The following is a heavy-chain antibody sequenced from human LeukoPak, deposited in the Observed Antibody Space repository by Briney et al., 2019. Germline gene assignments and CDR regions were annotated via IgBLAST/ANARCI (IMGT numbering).Heavy chain of an antibody. Sequence: GGSLRVSCAASGFTFSSYAISWVRQAPGKGLEWVSAISGSGGSTYYADSVKGRFTISRDNSKNTLYLQMNSLRAEDTAVYYCAKPGDDYGDFDYWGQGTLVTVSS. V-gene: IGHV3-23*01. D-gene: IGHD4-17*01. J-gene: IGHJ4*02. CDR3: AKPGDDYGDFDY. CDR1: GFTFSSYA. CDR2: ISGSGGST.